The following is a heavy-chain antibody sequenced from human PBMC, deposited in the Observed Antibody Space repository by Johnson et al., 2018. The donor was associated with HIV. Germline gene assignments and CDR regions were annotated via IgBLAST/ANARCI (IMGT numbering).Heavy chain of an antibody. CDR1: GFFFDDYG. CDR3: ARDHSGYDSVTAAFDI. Sequence: EVQLVESGGGLERPGGSLRLSCAASGFFFDDYGMTWVRQPPGRGLEWVSGINWNGGSTGYTDSVKGRFTISRDNSKNTLYLEMNSLRAEDTAVYYCARDHSGYDSVTAAFDIWGQGTMVTVSS. D-gene: IGHD5-12*01. V-gene: IGHV3-20*04. J-gene: IGHJ3*02. CDR2: INWNGGST.